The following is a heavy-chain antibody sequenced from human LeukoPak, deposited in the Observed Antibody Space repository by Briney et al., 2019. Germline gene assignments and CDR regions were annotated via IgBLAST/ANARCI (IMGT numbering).Heavy chain of an antibody. J-gene: IGHJ6*03. CDR3: ARGGRYFDWLPPDYYYYYMDV. D-gene: IGHD3-9*01. CDR2: MNPNRGNT. CDR1: GYTFPSYD. V-gene: IGHV1-8*01. Sequence: ASVKVFCKASGYTFPSYDINWVRQATGQGLEWMGWMNPNRGNTGYAQKFQGRVTMTRNTSIRTAYMELSSLRSEDTAVYYCARGGRYFDWLPPDYYYYYMDVWGKGTTVTVSS.